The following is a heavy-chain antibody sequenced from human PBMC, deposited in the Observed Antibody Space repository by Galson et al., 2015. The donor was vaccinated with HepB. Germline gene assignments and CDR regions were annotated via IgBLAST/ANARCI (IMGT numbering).Heavy chain of an antibody. CDR2: ISYDGSNK. J-gene: IGHJ4*02. Sequence: SLRLSCAASGFTFSTCTMHWVRQAPGKGLEWVALISYDGSNKYHADSVKGRFTISRDNSKNTLHLQMDSLRAEDTAVYYCTMGLRFLEWTLDYWGQGTLVTVSS. CDR1: GFTFSTCT. V-gene: IGHV3-30-3*01. D-gene: IGHD3-3*01. CDR3: TMGLRFLEWTLDY.